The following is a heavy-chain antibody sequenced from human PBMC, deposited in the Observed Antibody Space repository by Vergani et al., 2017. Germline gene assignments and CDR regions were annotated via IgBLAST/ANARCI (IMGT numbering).Heavy chain of an antibody. V-gene: IGHV1-8*03. CDR2: MNPNSGNT. D-gene: IGHD6-19*01. Sequence: QVQLVQSGAEVKKPGASVKVSCKASGYTFTSYDINWVRQATGQGLEWMGWMNPNSGNTGYAQKLQGRVTITRNTSISTAYMELSSLRSEDTAVYYCARGGYSSGWYDIGYYYYGMDVWGQGTTVTVSS. CDR1: GYTFTSYD. J-gene: IGHJ6*02. CDR3: ARGGYSSGWYDIGYYYYGMDV.